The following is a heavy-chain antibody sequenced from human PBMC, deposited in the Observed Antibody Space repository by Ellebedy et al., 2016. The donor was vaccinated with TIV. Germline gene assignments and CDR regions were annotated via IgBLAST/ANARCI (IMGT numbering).Heavy chain of an antibody. CDR1: GGSFSGYY. D-gene: IGHD2/OR15-2a*01. CDR2: VNQSGRT. J-gene: IGHJ6*03. V-gene: IGHV4-34*01. Sequence: SETLSLTCAVYGGSFSGYYWSWVRQPPGKGLEWIGEVNQSGRTNYHPSLKSRVTISVDTSKNQISLRLTSVTAADTAVYYCARVGTELVTVEEYYYYMDVWGKGTTVTVSS. CDR3: ARVGTELVTVEEYYYYMDV.